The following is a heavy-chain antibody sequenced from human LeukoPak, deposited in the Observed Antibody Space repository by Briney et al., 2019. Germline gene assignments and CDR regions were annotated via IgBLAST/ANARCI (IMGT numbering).Heavy chain of an antibody. CDR2: ISSSGNTI. CDR3: ARAPTYGSGSSFDY. V-gene: IGHV3-48*03. J-gene: IGHJ4*02. D-gene: IGHD3-10*01. Sequence: GGSLRLSCAASGFTFSSYEMNWVRQAPGKGLEWVSYISSSGNTIYYADSVKGRFTISRDNAKNSLYLQMNSLRAEDTAVYYCARAPTYGSGSSFDYWGQGTLVTVSS. CDR1: GFTFSSYE.